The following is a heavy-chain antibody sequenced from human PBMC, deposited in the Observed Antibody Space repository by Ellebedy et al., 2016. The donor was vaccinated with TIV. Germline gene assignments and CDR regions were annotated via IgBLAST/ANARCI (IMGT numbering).Heavy chain of an antibody. CDR2: IYPGDSDT. CDR3: AGLAAGLYYYYYGMDV. Sequence: GESLKISCKGSGYSFTSYWIGWVRQMPGKGLEWMGIIYPGDSDTRYSPSFQGQVTISADTSISTAYLPWSSLKASNTAMYYCAGLAAGLYYYYYGMDVWGQGTAVTVSS. D-gene: IGHD6-19*01. CDR1: GYSFTSYW. J-gene: IGHJ6*02. V-gene: IGHV5-51*01.